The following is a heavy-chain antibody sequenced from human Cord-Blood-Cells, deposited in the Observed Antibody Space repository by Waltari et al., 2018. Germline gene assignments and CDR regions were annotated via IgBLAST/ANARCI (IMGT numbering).Heavy chain of an antibody. CDR2: INPNSGGT. CDR3: ARSGARGDKGNAFDI. J-gene: IGHJ3*02. V-gene: IGHV1-2*04. D-gene: IGHD3-10*01. Sequence: QVQLVQSGAEVKKPGASVEVSCKASGYTFTGYYMHWVRQAPGKGLGWMGWINPNSGGTNYAKKFRGWFTMTRNWSISTAYRELSRLRSDDTAVYYCARSGARGDKGNAFDIWGQGTMVTVSS. CDR1: GYTFTGYY.